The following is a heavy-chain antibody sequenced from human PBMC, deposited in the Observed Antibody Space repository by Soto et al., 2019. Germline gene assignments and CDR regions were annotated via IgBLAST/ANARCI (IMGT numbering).Heavy chain of an antibody. V-gene: IGHV2-5*02. CDR3: AHIPNYYQYDWFDP. CDR1: GFSLTTRGVG. CDR2: IYWDGDK. D-gene: IGHD3-16*01. J-gene: IGHJ5*02. Sequence: QITLKESGPTLVKPTQALTLTCTYSGFSLTTRGVGVGWIRQPPGKAVECLALIYWDGDKRYSQSLQSRSSITTDNSKNRVVLTMNIVDPVDTATYYCAHIPNYYQYDWFDPWGQGTLVSVSS.